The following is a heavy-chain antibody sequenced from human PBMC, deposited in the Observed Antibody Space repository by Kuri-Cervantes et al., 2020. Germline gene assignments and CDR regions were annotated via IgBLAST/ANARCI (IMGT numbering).Heavy chain of an antibody. V-gene: IGHV3-30*18. CDR1: GFTFSSYG. D-gene: IGHD3-10*01. J-gene: IGHJ6*02. Sequence: LSLTCAASGFTFSSYGTHWVRQAPGKGLEWVAVISYDGSNKYYADSVKGRFTISRDSSKNTLYLQMNSLRAEDTAVYYCAKVLGVRGVISRYYYYGMDVWGQGTTVTVSS. CDR2: ISYDGSNK. CDR3: AKVLGVRGVISRYYYYGMDV.